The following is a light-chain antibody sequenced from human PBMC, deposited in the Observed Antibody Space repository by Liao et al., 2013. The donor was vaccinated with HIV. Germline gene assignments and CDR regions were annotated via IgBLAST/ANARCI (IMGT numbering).Light chain of an antibody. CDR2: QDS. CDR1: ALPKQY. Sequence: SYELTQPPSVSVSPGQTARITCSGDALPKQYACWYQQKPGQSPVLVIYQDSKRPSGIPERFSGSNSGNTATLTISGTQAMDEADYYCQAWDSSTAWEVFGGGTKLTVL. V-gene: IGLV3-1*01. J-gene: IGLJ2*01. CDR3: QAWDSSTAWEV.